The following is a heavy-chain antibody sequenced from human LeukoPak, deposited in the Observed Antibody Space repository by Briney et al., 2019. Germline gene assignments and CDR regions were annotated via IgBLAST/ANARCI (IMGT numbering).Heavy chain of an antibody. Sequence: GGSLRLSCAASGFTFDDYAMHWVRQAPGKGLEWVSLIRWDGGSTYYADSVKGRFTISRDNSKNSLYLQMNSLRAEDTALYYCAKDPTPDGRGLVEVWGQGTLVTVSS. CDR2: IRWDGGST. J-gene: IGHJ4*02. CDR1: GFTFDDYA. CDR3: AKDPTPDGRGLVEV. D-gene: IGHD3/OR15-3a*01. V-gene: IGHV3-43D*03.